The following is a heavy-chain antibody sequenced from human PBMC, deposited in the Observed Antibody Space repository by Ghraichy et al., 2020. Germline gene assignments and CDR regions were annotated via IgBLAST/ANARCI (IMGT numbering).Heavy chain of an antibody. V-gene: IGHV3-23*01. J-gene: IGHJ6*02. CDR3: ATITYYYYGMDV. CDR2: ISGSGGST. D-gene: IGHD1-14*01. CDR1: GFTFSSYA. Sequence: GESLNISCAASGFTFSSYAMSWVRQAPGKGLEWVSAISGSGGSTYYADSVTGRFTISRDNSKNTLYLQMNSLRAEDTAAYYCATITYYYYGMDVWGQGTTVTVSS.